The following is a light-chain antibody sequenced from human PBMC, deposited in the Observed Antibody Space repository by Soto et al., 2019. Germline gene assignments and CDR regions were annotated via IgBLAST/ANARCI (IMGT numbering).Light chain of an antibody. V-gene: IGKV3-11*01. CDR2: DAS. CDR1: QSVSSY. J-gene: IGKJ1*01. Sequence: EIVFTQSPATLSLSPGERATLSCRASQSVSSYLAWYEQKPGQAPRILIYDASNRETGIPARFSGSGSGTDCTRTISSLEPEDFEVDYCQQRSNWTRTFGQGTKVDIK. CDR3: QQRSNWTRT.